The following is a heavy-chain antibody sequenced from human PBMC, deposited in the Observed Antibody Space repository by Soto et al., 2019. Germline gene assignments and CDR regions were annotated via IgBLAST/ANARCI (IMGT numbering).Heavy chain of an antibody. CDR1: GFSLSTSGVG. V-gene: IGHV2-5*01. CDR2: IYWNDDK. Sequence: QITLKESGPTLVKPTQTLTLTCTFSGFSLSTSGVGVGWIRQPPGKALEWLALIYWNDDKRYSPSLKSRLTIAKDTSKNQVVLNMTSMDPVDTATYFGASRPRYINYVDYWGQGALVTVS. D-gene: IGHD1-26*01. J-gene: IGHJ4*02. CDR3: ASRPRYINYVDY.